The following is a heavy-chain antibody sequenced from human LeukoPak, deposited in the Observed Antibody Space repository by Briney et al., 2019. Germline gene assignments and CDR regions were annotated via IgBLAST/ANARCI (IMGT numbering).Heavy chain of an antibody. CDR3: ARASGDIVETATMGSY. J-gene: IGHJ4*02. Sequence: GGSLRLSCAASGFTFSSYWMSWVRQAPGKGLEWCSSISSSSSSIYYADPVKGRFTISRDNAKNSLYLQMNSLRAEDTAVYYCARASGDIVETATMGSYWGQGTLVTVSS. D-gene: IGHD5-18*01. CDR1: GFTFSSYW. CDR2: ISSSSSSI. V-gene: IGHV3-21*01.